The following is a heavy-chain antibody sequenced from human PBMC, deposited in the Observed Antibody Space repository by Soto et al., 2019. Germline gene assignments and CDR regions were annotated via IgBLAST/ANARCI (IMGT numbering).Heavy chain of an antibody. Sequence: ASVKVSCKASGGTFSSYAISWVRQAPGQGLGWMGGIIPIFGTANYAQKFQGRVTITADESTSTAYMELSSLRSEDTAVYYCARLATVTTAGMGYYYYYGMDVFGQGTRVTVSS. CDR1: GGTFSSYA. V-gene: IGHV1-69*13. D-gene: IGHD4-17*01. CDR2: IIPIFGTA. CDR3: ARLATVTTAGMGYYYYYGMDV. J-gene: IGHJ6*02.